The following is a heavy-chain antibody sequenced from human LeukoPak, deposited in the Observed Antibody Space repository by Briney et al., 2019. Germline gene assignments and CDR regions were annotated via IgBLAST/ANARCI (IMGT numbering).Heavy chain of an antibody. CDR3: AREQQLPRARAFDI. Sequence: PGGSLRLSCAASGFTVSSNYMNWVRQAPGKGLEWVSVIYSGGSTYYADSVKGRFTISRDNSKNTLYLQMNSLRAEDTAVYYCAREQQLPRARAFDIWGQGTMVTVSS. J-gene: IGHJ3*02. D-gene: IGHD6-13*01. V-gene: IGHV3-53*01. CDR2: IYSGGST. CDR1: GFTVSSNY.